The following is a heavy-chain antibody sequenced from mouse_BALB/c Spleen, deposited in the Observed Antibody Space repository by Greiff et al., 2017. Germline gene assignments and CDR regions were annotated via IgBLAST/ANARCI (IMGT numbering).Heavy chain of an antibody. D-gene: IGHD1-1*02. CDR3: GRWGGWSYYFDY. CDR1: GYSFNGYF. Sequence: VQLQQSGPELVKPGASVKISCKASGYSFNGYFMNWVKQSHGKSLEWIGRINPYNGDTFYNQKFKGKATLTVDKSSSTAHMELLSLTSEDSAVYYCGRWGGWSYYFDYWGQGTTLTVSS. J-gene: IGHJ2*01. V-gene: IGHV1-37*01. CDR2: INPYNGDT.